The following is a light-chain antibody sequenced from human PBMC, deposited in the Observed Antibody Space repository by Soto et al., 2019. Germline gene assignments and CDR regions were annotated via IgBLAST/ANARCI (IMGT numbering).Light chain of an antibody. CDR2: DVS. V-gene: IGLV2-11*01. CDR1: SSDIGGYNY. CDR3: CSYAGSYTYV. Sequence: QSVLTQPRSVSWSPGQSVTISCTGTSSDIGGYNYVSWYQQHPGKAPKLIIFDVSERPSGVPARFSGSKSGNTASLTISGLQADDEADYYCCSYAGSYTYVFGSGTKVTVL. J-gene: IGLJ1*01.